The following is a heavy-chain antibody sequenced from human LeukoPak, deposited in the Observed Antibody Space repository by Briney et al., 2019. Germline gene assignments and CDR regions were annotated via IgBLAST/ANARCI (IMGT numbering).Heavy chain of an antibody. V-gene: IGHV3-30*18. D-gene: IGHD2-15*01. CDR1: GFTFSSYG. CDR3: AKTLGDDIVVVVASDY. Sequence: PGRSLRLSCAASGFTFSSYGMHWVRQAPGKGLEWVAVISYDGSNKYYADSVKGRFTISRDNSKNTLYLQMNSLRAEDTAVYYCAKTLGDDIVVVVASDYWGQGTLVTVSS. J-gene: IGHJ4*02. CDR2: ISYDGSNK.